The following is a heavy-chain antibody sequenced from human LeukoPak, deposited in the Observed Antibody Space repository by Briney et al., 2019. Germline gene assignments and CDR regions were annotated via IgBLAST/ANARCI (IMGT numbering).Heavy chain of an antibody. CDR1: GFTFSSYS. Sequence: GGSLRLSCAASGFTFSSYSMNWVRQAPGKGLEWVSSISSSSNYIYYADSVKGRFTISRDNAKNSLYLQMNSLRAEDTAVYYCARDNLDGAIAVAGTRPPQEIDYWGQGTLVTVSS. D-gene: IGHD6-19*01. V-gene: IGHV3-21*01. CDR3: ARDNLDGAIAVAGTRPPQEIDY. CDR2: ISSSSNYI. J-gene: IGHJ4*02.